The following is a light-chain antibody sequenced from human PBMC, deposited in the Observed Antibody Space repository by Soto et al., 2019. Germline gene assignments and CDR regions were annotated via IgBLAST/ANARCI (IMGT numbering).Light chain of an antibody. CDR1: LSISTY. Sequence: DIQMTQSPSTLSASIGDRVTITCRASLSISTYVAWYQQKPGKVPNLLIYKASTLESGVPSRFSGSGSGTEFTLTINSLQPDDIATYFCQQYNIYPLTFGGGTKVEI. J-gene: IGKJ4*01. V-gene: IGKV1-5*03. CDR2: KAS. CDR3: QQYNIYPLT.